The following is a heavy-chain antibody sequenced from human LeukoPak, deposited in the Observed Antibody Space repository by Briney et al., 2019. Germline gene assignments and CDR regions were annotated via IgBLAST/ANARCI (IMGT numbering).Heavy chain of an antibody. CDR3: ARQLVAWETNESGKYYKVGLDP. J-gene: IGHJ5*02. CDR1: GYSFPNYW. V-gene: IGHV5-51*01. D-gene: IGHD3-10*01. Sequence: GESLKISCKGSGYSFPNYWIAWVRQMPGKGLEWMGIIFPVDSDTRYSPSFQGQVTISADKSISTAYLQWSSLRASDTAMYYCARQLVAWETNESGKYYKVGLDPWGQGTQVTVSS. CDR2: IFPVDSDT.